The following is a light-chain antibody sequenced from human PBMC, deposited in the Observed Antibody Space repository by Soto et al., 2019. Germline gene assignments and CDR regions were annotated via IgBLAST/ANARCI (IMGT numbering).Light chain of an antibody. Sequence: QSVLTYPASVSGSPGLTITISCTVTSSDVGGYDYVSWYQQHPGKAPKLMIYDVSNRPSGVSNRFSGSKSGNTASLTISGLQAEDEADYYCSSYTSSSTLYVFGTGTKVTVL. V-gene: IGLV2-14*01. J-gene: IGLJ1*01. CDR3: SSYTSSSTLYV. CDR1: SSDVGGYDY. CDR2: DVS.